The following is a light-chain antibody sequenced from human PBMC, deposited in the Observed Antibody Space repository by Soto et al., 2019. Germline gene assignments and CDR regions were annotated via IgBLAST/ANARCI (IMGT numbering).Light chain of an antibody. CDR2: GAS. CDR3: QQYNNWPPRT. V-gene: IGKV3-15*01. J-gene: IGKJ1*01. CDR1: QSVSSN. Sequence: EIVMTQSPATLSVSPGERATLSCRASQSVSSNLAWYQQKLGQAPRVLIYGASTRATGIPARFSGSGSGTEFTLTISSLQSEDFAVYYCQQYNNWPPRTFGQGTKVEIK.